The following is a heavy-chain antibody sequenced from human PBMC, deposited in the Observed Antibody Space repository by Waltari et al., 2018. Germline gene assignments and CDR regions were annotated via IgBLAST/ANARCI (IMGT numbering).Heavy chain of an antibody. D-gene: IGHD3-3*01. CDR1: VGSFSGYY. CDR3: ARGYAPPPRITIFGVVPGGAFDI. V-gene: IGHV4-34*01. J-gene: IGHJ3*02. CDR2: NKHSGST. Sequence: QVQLQQWGAGLLKPSETLSLTCTVYVGSFSGYYWRWIRQPPGKGLEWIGENKHSGSTNYHPSLKIRVTISVDTSKNQFPLKLSFVTAADTAVYYCARGYAPPPRITIFGVVPGGAFDIWGQGTMVTVSS.